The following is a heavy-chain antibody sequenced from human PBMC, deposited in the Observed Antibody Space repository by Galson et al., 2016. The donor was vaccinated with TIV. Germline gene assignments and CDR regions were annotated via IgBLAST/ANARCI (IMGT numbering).Heavy chain of an antibody. J-gene: IGHJ3*02. Sequence: SLRLSCAGSGFTFDDYAMHWVRQAPGKGLEWVSGISYDAETTGYADSVKGRFTVSRDNAKNSLYLQMNSLTNDETALYYCASDIYKYEDPLRPHDGVHIWGQGTMVIVS. V-gene: IGHV3-9*01. D-gene: IGHD1-14*01. CDR1: GFTFDDYA. CDR3: ASDIYKYEDPLRPHDGVHI. CDR2: ISYDAETT.